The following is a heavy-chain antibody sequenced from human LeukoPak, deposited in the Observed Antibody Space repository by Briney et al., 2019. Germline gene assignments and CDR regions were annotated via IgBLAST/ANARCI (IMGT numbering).Heavy chain of an antibody. CDR3: ACQKSSGWYRGWLDP. D-gene: IGHD6-13*01. V-gene: IGHV1-69*13. CDR2: IIPIFGTA. J-gene: IGHJ5*02. CDR1: GGTFSSYA. Sequence: SVKVSCKASGGTFSSYAISWVRQAPGQGLEWMGGIIPIFGTANYAQKFQGRVTITADESTSTAYMELSSLRSEDTAVYYCACQKSSGWYRGWLDPWGQGTLVTVSS.